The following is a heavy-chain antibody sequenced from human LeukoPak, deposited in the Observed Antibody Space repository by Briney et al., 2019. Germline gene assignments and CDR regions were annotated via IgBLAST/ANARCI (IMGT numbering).Heavy chain of an antibody. V-gene: IGHV3-48*03. J-gene: IGHJ3*02. CDR3: ARVPAGVIGMKDAFDT. Sequence: GGSLRLSCAASGFTFSSYEMNWVRQAPGKGLEWVSYISSSGSTIYYADSVKGRFTISRDNAKNSLYLQMNSLRAEDTAVYYCARVPAGVIGMKDAFDTWGQGTMVTVSS. D-gene: IGHD3-16*02. CDR2: ISSSGSTI. CDR1: GFTFSSYE.